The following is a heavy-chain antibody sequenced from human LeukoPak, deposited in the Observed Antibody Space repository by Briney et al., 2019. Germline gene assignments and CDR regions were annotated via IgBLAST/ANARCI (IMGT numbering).Heavy chain of an antibody. CDR2: INHSGST. V-gene: IGHV4-34*01. Sequence: SETLSLTCAVYGGSFSGYYWSWIRQPPAKGLEWIGEINHSGSTNYNPSLKSRVTISVDTSKNQFSLKLSSVTAADTAVYYCASDYGDGLISYYYYGMDVWGQGTTVTVSS. D-gene: IGHD4-17*01. CDR1: GGSFSGYY. J-gene: IGHJ6*02. CDR3: ASDYGDGLISYYYYGMDV.